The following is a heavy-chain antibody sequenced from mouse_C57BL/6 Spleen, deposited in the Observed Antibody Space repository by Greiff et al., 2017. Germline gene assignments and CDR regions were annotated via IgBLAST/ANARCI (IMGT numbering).Heavy chain of an antibody. Sequence: QVQLQQPGAELVMPGASVKLSCKASGYTFTSYWMHWVKQRPGQGLEWIGEIDPSDSYTNYNQKFKGKSTLTVDKSSSTAYMQLSSLTSEDSAVYYGARWYLWYFDVWGTGTTVTVSS. D-gene: IGHD5-1*01. V-gene: IGHV1-69*01. J-gene: IGHJ1*03. CDR3: ARWYLWYFDV. CDR2: IDPSDSYT. CDR1: GYTFTSYW.